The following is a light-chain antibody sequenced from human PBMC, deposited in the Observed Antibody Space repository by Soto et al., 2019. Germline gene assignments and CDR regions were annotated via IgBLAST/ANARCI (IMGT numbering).Light chain of an antibody. Sequence: QSVLTQPPSASGTPGQRVTISCSGSSSNIGSNTVNWYQQLPGTAPKLLIYSNNQRPSGVPDRFSGSKSGTSASLAIRGLKSEDEADYYCPAWEASMNGTVFGGGTKLTAL. CDR2: SNN. CDR3: PAWEASMNGTV. J-gene: IGLJ2*01. V-gene: IGLV1-44*01. CDR1: SSNIGSNT.